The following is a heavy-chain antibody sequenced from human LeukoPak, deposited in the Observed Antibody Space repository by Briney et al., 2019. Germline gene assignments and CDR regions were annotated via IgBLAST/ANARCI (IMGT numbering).Heavy chain of an antibody. CDR1: GYTFTGYY. CDR2: INPNSGGT. Sequence: ASVKVSCKASGYTFTGYYMHWVRQAPGQGLEWMGRINPNSGGTNYAQKFQGRVTMTRDTSITTAYMELSRLRSDDTAVYYCARESIVATDNFDFWGQGTLVTVSS. V-gene: IGHV1-2*06. D-gene: IGHD5-12*01. CDR3: ARESIVATDNFDF. J-gene: IGHJ4*02.